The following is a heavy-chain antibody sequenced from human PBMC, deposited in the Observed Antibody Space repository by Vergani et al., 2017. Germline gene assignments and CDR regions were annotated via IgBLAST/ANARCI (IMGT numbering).Heavy chain of an antibody. V-gene: IGHV1-69*01. CDR2: IIPIFGTA. Sequence: QVQLVQSGAEVKKPGSSVKVSCKASGGTFSSYAISWVRQAPGQGLEWMGGIIPIFGTANYAQKFQGRVTITADESKSTAYMEPSSLRSEETAVYYCASRRGDIVATIRYYGMDVWGQGTTVTVSS. CDR3: ASRRGDIVATIRYYGMDV. D-gene: IGHD5-12*01. CDR1: GGTFSSYA. J-gene: IGHJ6*02.